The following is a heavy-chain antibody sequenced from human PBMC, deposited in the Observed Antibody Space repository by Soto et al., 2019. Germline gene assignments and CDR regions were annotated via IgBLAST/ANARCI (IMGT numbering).Heavy chain of an antibody. CDR3: ASSPNIVVVVAATPDYYYYMDV. V-gene: IGHV4-39*01. CDR1: GGSISSSSYY. CDR2: IYYSGST. D-gene: IGHD2-15*01. Sequence: PSETLSLTCAVCGGSISSSSYYGGWIRQPPGKGLEWIGSIYYSGSTYYNPSLKSRVTISVDTSKNQFSLKLSSVTAADTAVYYCASSPNIVVVVAATPDYYYYMDVWGKGTTVTVSS. J-gene: IGHJ6*03.